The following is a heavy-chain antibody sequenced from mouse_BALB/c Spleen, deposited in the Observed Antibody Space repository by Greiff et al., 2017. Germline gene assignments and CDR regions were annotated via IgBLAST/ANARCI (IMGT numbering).Heavy chain of an antibody. Sequence: EVKLMESGPSLVKPSQTLSLTCSVTGDSITSGYWNWIRKFPGNKLEYMGYISYSGSTYYNPSLKSRISITRDTSKNQYYLQLNSVTTEDTATYYCARSYYRYDRFAYWGQGTLVTVSA. D-gene: IGHD2-14*01. CDR3: ARSYYRYDRFAY. CDR1: GDSITSGY. CDR2: ISYSGST. V-gene: IGHV3-8*02. J-gene: IGHJ3*01.